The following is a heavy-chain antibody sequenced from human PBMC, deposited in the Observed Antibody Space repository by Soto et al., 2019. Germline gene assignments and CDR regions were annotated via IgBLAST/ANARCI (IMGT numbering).Heavy chain of an antibody. Sequence: GASVKVSCKASGYTFTSYGISWVRQAPGQGLEWMGWISAYNGNTNYAQKLQGRVTMTTDTSTSTAYMELRSLRSDDTAVYYCARDPQPVLEWLVSYNWFDPWGQGTLVTVSS. CDR2: ISAYNGNT. J-gene: IGHJ5*02. V-gene: IGHV1-18*01. D-gene: IGHD3-3*01. CDR3: ARDPQPVLEWLVSYNWFDP. CDR1: GYTFTSYG.